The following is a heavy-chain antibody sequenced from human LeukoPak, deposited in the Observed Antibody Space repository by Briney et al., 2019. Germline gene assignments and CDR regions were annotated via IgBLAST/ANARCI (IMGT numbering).Heavy chain of an antibody. D-gene: IGHD1-26*01. V-gene: IGHV4-4*07. Sequence: SETLSLTCTVSGGSINSYYWTWIRQPAGKGLEWIGRIYTGGSTNYNPSLESRVTMSVDTSKNQFSLKLNSVTAADTAVYYCARQEGGIVGPYWGQGTLVTVSS. CDR1: GGSINSYY. CDR3: ARQEGGIVGPY. CDR2: IYTGGST. J-gene: IGHJ4*02.